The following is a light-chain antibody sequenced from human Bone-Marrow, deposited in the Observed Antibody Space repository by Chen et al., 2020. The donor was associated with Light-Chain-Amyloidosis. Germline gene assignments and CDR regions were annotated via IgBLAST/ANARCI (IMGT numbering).Light chain of an antibody. Sequence: EIVLTQSPATLSLSPGERATLSCRASQSVSSNLAWYQQKPGKAPRLLIYDASNRATGIPARFSGSGSGTDFALTISSLEPEDFAVYYCQQRSNWPQYTFGQGTKLEIK. V-gene: IGKV3-11*01. J-gene: IGKJ2*01. CDR1: QSVSSN. CDR2: DAS. CDR3: QQRSNWPQYT.